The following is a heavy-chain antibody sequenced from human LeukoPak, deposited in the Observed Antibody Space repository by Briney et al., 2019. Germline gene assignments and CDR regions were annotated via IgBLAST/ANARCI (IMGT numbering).Heavy chain of an antibody. CDR2: FSDSGST. D-gene: IGHD3-10*01. V-gene: IGHV4-39*07. CDR1: GGSIYSSSFY. J-gene: IGHJ4*02. CDR3: ARGHMVRGVMTYDY. Sequence: SETLSLTCTVSGGSIYSSSFYWGWIRQPPGKGLEWIGSFSDSGSTYYNPSLKSRVTISVDTSKNQFSLKLSSVTAADTAVYYCARGHMVRGVMTYDYWGQGTLVTVSS.